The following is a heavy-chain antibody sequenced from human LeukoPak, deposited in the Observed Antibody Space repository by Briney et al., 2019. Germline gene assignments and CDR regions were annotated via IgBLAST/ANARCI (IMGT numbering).Heavy chain of an antibody. Sequence: PGGSLRLSCAASGFTFSSYWMSWVRQAPGKGLEWVANIKKDGSEKSYVDSVKGRFTISRDNAKNSLYLQMNSLRAEDTAVYYCARDSSGLLWFGELYRHAFDIWGKGQWSPSLQ. CDR3: ARDSSGLLWFGELYRHAFDI. J-gene: IGHJ3*02. CDR1: GFTFSSYW. CDR2: IKKDGSEK. V-gene: IGHV3-7*01. D-gene: IGHD3-10*01.